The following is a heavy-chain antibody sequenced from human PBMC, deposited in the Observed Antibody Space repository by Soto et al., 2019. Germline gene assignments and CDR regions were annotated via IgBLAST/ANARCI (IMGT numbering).Heavy chain of an antibody. V-gene: IGHV3-48*03. Sequence: QPGGSLRLSCVTSGFTLSNYEMNWVRQAPGKGLEWVSYIVSSGGTIYYAESVKGRFTISRDNAKNSLYLQMNSLRAEDTALYYCVREISGSYNDGFDIWGQGTMVTVSS. D-gene: IGHD1-26*01. CDR1: GFTLSNYE. CDR3: VREISGSYNDGFDI. J-gene: IGHJ3*02. CDR2: IVSSGGTI.